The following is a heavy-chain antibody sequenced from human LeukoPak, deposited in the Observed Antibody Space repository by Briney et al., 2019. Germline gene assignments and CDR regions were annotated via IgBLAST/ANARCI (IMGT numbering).Heavy chain of an antibody. D-gene: IGHD6-6*01. CDR1: GYSFTTYW. V-gene: IGHV5-51*01. J-gene: IGHJ4*02. CDR3: ARLTREYSTSSYFDY. CDR2: IYPGDSDT. Sequence: GESLKISCKGSGYSFTTYWIGWVRQMPGKGLEWMGIIYPGDSDTRYSPSFQGQVTISADESITTAYLQWSSLRASDTAMYYCARLTREYSTSSYFDYWGQGTLVTVSS.